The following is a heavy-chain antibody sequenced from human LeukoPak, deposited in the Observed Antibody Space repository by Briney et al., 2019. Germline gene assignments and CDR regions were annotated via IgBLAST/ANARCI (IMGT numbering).Heavy chain of an antibody. V-gene: IGHV4-38-2*02. CDR3: ASNSSSGA. J-gene: IGHJ5*02. D-gene: IGHD6-13*01. CDR2: INHSGST. Sequence: SETLSLTCNVSGYSISSAFHWGWIRQPPGKGLEWIGEINHSGSTNYNPSLKSRVTISVDTSKNQFSLKLSSVTAADTAVYYCASNSSSGAWGQGTLVTVSS. CDR1: GYSISSAFH.